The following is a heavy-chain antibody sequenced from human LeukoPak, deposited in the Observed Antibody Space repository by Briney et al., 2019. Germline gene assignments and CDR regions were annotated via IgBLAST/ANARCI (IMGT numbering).Heavy chain of an antibody. CDR3: AKSGDYSHYYYMDV. V-gene: IGHV3-23*01. CDR2: ISGSGGST. D-gene: IGHD2-21*02. Sequence: GGTLRLSCAASGFTFSSYGMSWVRQAPGKGLEWVSAISGSGGSTYYADSVKGRFTISRDNSKNTMYLQMNSLRAEDTAVYYCAKSGDYSHYYYMDVWGKGTTVTISS. J-gene: IGHJ6*03. CDR1: GFTFSSYG.